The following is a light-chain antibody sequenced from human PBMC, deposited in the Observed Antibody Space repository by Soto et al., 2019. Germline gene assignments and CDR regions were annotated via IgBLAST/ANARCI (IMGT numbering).Light chain of an antibody. Sequence: ESVLTQSPATLSLSPGERATLSCRASQSVGTYLVWYQQKPGQAPRLLIYDASKRAIGIPDRFSGSGSGTDFTLTISSLEPGDSAVYYCQQRRAWPRVFGGGTRME. CDR1: QSVGTY. CDR3: QQRRAWPRV. CDR2: DAS. V-gene: IGKV3-11*01. J-gene: IGKJ4*01.